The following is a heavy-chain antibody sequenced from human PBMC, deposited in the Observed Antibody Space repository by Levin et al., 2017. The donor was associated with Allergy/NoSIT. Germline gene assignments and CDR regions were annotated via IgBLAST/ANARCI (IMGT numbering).Heavy chain of an antibody. D-gene: IGHD1-26*01. Sequence: PGGSLRLSCAASGFTFSSYAMSWVRQAPGKGLEWVSAISGSGGSTYYADSVKGRFTISRDNSKNTLYLQMNSLRAEDTAVYYCAKDSGVRQLRGGYYGMDVWGQGTTVTVSS. CDR3: AKDSGVRQLRGGYYGMDV. CDR2: ISGSGGST. CDR1: GFTFSSYA. J-gene: IGHJ6*02. V-gene: IGHV3-23*01.